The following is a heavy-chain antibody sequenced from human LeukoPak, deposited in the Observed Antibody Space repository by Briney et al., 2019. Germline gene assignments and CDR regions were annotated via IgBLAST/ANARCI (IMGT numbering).Heavy chain of an antibody. CDR2: MNPNSGNT. J-gene: IGHJ3*02. D-gene: IGHD3-3*01. CDR1: GYTFTSYD. Sequence: GASVKVSCKASGYTFTSYDINWVRQATGQGLEWMGWMNPNSGNTGYAQKFRGRVTMTRNTSIRTAYMELSSLRSEDTSVYCWARGRTDFDFWRGYSHGDAFEIWGQGKMVSVSS. V-gene: IGHV1-8*01. CDR3: ARGRTDFDFWRGYSHGDAFEI.